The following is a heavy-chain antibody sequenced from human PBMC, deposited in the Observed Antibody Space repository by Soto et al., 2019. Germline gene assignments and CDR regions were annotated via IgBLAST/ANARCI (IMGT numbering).Heavy chain of an antibody. CDR1: GFTFSSYS. CDR2: INGGGGGT. J-gene: IGHJ4*03. D-gene: IGHD5-12*01. CDR3: ARKSIDSGNDYQFDH. Sequence: HPGGSLRLSCAASGFTFSSYSMNWVRQAPGKGLEWVSAINGGGGGTSYADSVRGRFTVSRDNSKNTLHLQMNRLTVEDTAMYFCARKSIDSGNDYQFDHWSQGTLVTVSS. V-gene: IGHV3-23*01.